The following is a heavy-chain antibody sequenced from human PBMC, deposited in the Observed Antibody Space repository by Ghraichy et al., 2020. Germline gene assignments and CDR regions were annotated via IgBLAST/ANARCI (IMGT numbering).Heavy chain of an antibody. CDR2: ISAYNGNT. J-gene: IGHJ4*02. CDR3: ARGGYYDSSGYQPLDY. V-gene: IGHV1-18*01. CDR1: GYTFTSYG. Sequence: ASVKVSCKASGYTFTSYGISWVRQAPGQGLEWMGWISAYNGNTNYAQKLQGRVTMTTDTSTSTAYMELRSLRSDDTAVYYCARGGYYDSSGYQPLDYWGQGTLVTVSS. D-gene: IGHD3-22*01.